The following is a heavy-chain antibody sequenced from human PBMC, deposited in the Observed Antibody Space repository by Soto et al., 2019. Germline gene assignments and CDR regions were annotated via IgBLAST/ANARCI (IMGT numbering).Heavy chain of an antibody. D-gene: IGHD3-10*01. Sequence: SETLSLTSTVSGGSISSRSYFWGWIRQPPGKGLEWIGEINHSGSTNYNPSLKSRVTISVDTSKNQFSLKLSSVTAADTAVYYCARGKMGSGSYPLWGTFDYWGQGTLVTVSS. CDR3: ARGKMGSGSYPLWGTFDY. CDR1: GGSISSRSYF. J-gene: IGHJ4*02. V-gene: IGHV4-39*07. CDR2: INHSGST.